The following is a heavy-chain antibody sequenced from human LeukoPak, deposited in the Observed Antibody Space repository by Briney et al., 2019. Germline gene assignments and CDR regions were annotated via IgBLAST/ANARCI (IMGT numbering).Heavy chain of an antibody. J-gene: IGHJ4*02. V-gene: IGHV1-2*02. CDR3: ARALGGLRYFDWLLPPYFDY. Sequence: ASVKVSCKASGYTFTGYYMHWVRQAPGQGLEWMGWINPNSGGTNYAQKFQGRVTMTRDTSISTASMELSRLRSDDTAVYYCARALGGLRYFDWLLPPYFDYWGQGTLVTVSS. CDR1: GYTFTGYY. CDR2: INPNSGGT. D-gene: IGHD3-9*01.